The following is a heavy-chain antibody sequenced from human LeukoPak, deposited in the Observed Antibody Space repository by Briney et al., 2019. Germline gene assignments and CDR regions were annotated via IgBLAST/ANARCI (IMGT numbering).Heavy chain of an antibody. Sequence: SETLSLTCSVSDDSITMYYWTWLRHPPGKGLEWIGYVDHTGRTDFNPSLNGRVSISRDTTKNLFSLRLRSVTAADTAVYFCARGRVSSSTWYSTYYYYFYMDVWGKGTTVTVSS. CDR1: DDSITMYY. J-gene: IGHJ6*03. CDR2: VDHTGRT. CDR3: ARGRVSSSTWYSTYYYYFYMDV. D-gene: IGHD1-1*01. V-gene: IGHV4-59*01.